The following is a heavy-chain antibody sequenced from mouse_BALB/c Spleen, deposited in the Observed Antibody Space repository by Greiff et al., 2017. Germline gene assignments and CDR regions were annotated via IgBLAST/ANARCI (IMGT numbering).Heavy chain of an antibody. D-gene: IGHD2-1*01. J-gene: IGHJ2*01. CDR2: IYPGDGDT. Sequence: VKLQESGAELARPGASVKLSCKASGYTFTSYWMQWVKQRPGQGLEWIGAIYPGDGDTRYTQKFKGKATLTADKSSSTAYMQLSSLASEDSAVYYCARSGNYGNYYDYWGQGTTLTVSS. CDR3: ARSGNYGNYYDY. CDR1: GYTFTSYW. V-gene: IGHV1-87*01.